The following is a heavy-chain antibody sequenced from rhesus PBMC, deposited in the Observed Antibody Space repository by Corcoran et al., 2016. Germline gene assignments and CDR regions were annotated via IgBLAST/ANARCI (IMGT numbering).Heavy chain of an antibody. Sequence: QVTLKESGPALVKHTQTLTLTCTFSALSLSTSGMAVVWIRQPPGKALEWLASIYWDDDKYYRTSRKSMRTIAKDTSKNQVVLKMTNMDPVDTATYYWARVVFESNYDAFDFWGQGLRVTVSS. J-gene: IGHJ3*01. CDR2: IYWDDDK. V-gene: IGHV2S1*01. CDR3: ARVVFESNYDAFDF. D-gene: IGHD4-23*01. CDR1: ALSLSTSGMA.